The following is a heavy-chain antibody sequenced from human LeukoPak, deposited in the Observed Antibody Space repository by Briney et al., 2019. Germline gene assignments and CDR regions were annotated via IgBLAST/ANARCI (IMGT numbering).Heavy chain of an antibody. CDR3: ARVDTAMVTWFDP. CDR1: GYTFTGYY. J-gene: IGHJ5*02. V-gene: IGHV1-2*02. CDR2: INPNSGGT. D-gene: IGHD5-18*01. Sequence: ASVNVSCKASGYTFTGYYMHSVREAPGQGREWMGWINPNSGGTNYAQKFQGRVTMTRDTSISTAYMELSRMRSDDTAVYYCARVDTAMVTWFDPWGQGTLVTVSS.